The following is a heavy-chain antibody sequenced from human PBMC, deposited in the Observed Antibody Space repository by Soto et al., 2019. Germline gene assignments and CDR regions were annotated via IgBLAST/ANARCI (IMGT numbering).Heavy chain of an antibody. Sequence: GPTLVNPTQTLTLTCTFSVFSHSTSGGGVGGIREPPGKALEWLALIYWNDDKRYSPSLKSRLTITKDTSKNQVVLTMTNMDPVDTATYYCAHRIRDYDILTGYSPPPDPFDIWGQGTMVNVSS. D-gene: IGHD3-9*01. CDR2: IYWNDDK. J-gene: IGHJ3*02. V-gene: IGHV2-5*01. CDR1: VFSHSTSGGG. CDR3: AHRIRDYDILTGYSPPPDPFDI.